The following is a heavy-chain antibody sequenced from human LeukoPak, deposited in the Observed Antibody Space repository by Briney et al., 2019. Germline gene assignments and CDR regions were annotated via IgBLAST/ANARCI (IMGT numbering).Heavy chain of an antibody. V-gene: IGHV7-4-1*02. CDR1: GYTFTSYA. J-gene: IGHJ5*02. CDR3: ARQARRIAAAGTIGLVWFDP. Sequence: ASVKVSCKASGYTFTSYAMNWVRQAPGQGLEWMGWINTNTGNPTYAQGFTGRFVFSLDTSVSTAYLQISSLKAEDTAVYYCARQARRIAAAGTIGLVWFDPWGQGTLVTVSS. D-gene: IGHD6-13*01. CDR2: INTNTGNP.